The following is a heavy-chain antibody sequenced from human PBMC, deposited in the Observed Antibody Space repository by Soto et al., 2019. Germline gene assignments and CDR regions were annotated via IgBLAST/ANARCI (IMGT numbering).Heavy chain of an antibody. Sequence: QLQLQESCPGLVKPSETLSLTCTVSGGSISSSSYYWGWIHQPPGKGLEWIGSIYYSGSTYYNPSLKSRVTISVDTSKNQFSLKLSSVTAADTAVYYCAGEGDHFDYWGQGTLVTVSS. CDR1: GGSISSSSYY. CDR2: IYYSGST. J-gene: IGHJ4*02. V-gene: IGHV4-39*02. CDR3: AGEGDHFDY. D-gene: IGHD2-21*02.